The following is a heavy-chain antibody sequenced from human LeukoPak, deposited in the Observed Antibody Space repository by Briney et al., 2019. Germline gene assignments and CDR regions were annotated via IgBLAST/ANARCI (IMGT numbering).Heavy chain of an antibody. Sequence: SETLSLTCTVSGGSISSYYWSWIRQPPGKGLEWIGYIYYSGSTNYNPSLKSRVTISVDTSKNQFSLKLSSVTAADTAVYYCAREKYSMGAFDIWGQGTMVTVSS. V-gene: IGHV4-59*01. CDR1: GGSISSYY. J-gene: IGHJ3*02. D-gene: IGHD1-26*01. CDR3: AREKYSMGAFDI. CDR2: IYYSGST.